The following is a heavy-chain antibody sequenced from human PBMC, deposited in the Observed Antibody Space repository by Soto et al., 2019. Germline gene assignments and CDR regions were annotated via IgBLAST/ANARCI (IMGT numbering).Heavy chain of an antibody. J-gene: IGHJ4*02. CDR1: GFTSSTYG. V-gene: IGHV3-30*03. Sequence: PWGSPRVSYAASGFTSSTYGMHCVRQAPGKGLEWVAVISYDGSNKYYADSVKGRFTISRDNSKNTLYLQMNSLRAEDTAVYYCARPPDTAMVIVDYWGQGTLVTVSS. CDR2: ISYDGSNK. D-gene: IGHD5-18*01. CDR3: ARPPDTAMVIVDY.